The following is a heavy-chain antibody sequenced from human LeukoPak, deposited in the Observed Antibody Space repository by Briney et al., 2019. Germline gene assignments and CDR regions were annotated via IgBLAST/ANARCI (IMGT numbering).Heavy chain of an antibody. D-gene: IGHD3-3*01. CDR1: GGSISSSSYY. V-gene: IGHV4-39*07. CDR3: ARVRDFSYYMDV. J-gene: IGHJ6*03. Sequence: PSETLSLTCTVSGGSISSSSYYWGWISQAPGMGLEWIGSIFHSGDSYYNPSLKSRVTISVDTSKNQFSLKLSSVTAADTAVYYCARVRDFSYYMDVWGKGTTIAVSS. CDR2: IFHSGDS.